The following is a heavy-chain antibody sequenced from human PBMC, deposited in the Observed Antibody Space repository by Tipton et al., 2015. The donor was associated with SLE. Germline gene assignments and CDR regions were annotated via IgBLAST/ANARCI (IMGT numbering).Heavy chain of an antibody. D-gene: IGHD5-12*01. V-gene: IGHV4-34*01. J-gene: IGHJ4*02. Sequence: TLSLTCAVYGGSFSDYSWSWIRQPPGKGLEWIGEVNHGGSSNYNPSLQSRVTMSVDTSKNQFSLNLTSVTAADTAVYYRASRLKYSGYDYRYFRRTQFDYWGQGTLVTVSS. CDR2: VNHGGSS. CDR1: GGSFSDYS. CDR3: ASRLKYSGYDYRYFRRTQFDY.